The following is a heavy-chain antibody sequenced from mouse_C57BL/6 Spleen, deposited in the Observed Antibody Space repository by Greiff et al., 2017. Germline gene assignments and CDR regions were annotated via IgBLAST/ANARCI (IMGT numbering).Heavy chain of an antibody. D-gene: IGHD1-1*01. V-gene: IGHV5-9-1*02. CDR3: TRDRPGSSYWYFDV. Sequence: EVQRVESGEGLVKPGGSLKLSCAASGFTFSSYAMSWVRQTPEKRLEWVAYISSGGDYIYYADTVKGRFTISRDNARNTLYLQMSSLKSEDTAMYYCTRDRPGSSYWYFDVWGTGTTVTVSS. CDR2: ISSGGDYI. J-gene: IGHJ1*03. CDR1: GFTFSSYA.